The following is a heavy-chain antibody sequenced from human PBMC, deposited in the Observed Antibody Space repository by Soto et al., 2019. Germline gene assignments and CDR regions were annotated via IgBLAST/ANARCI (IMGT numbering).Heavy chain of an antibody. CDR1: CGSISSRNW. Sequence: PSETLSLTCAVCCGSISSRNWWSWVRQPPGKGLEWIGEIYHSGSTSYSPSLKSRVTISVDKSKNQFSLNLSPVTAADTAVHYCASLTVTSYAMYVWGQRTTFTASS. V-gene: IGHV4-4*02. CDR2: IYHSGST. J-gene: IGHJ6*02. CDR3: ASLTVTSYAMYV. D-gene: IGHD4-17*01.